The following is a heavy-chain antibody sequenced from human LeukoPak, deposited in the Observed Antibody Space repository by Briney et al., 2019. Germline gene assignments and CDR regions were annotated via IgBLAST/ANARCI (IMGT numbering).Heavy chain of an antibody. CDR3: AREGGSSSKYYYYYYMDV. V-gene: IGHV3-9*01. Sequence: GGSLRLSCAASGFTFDDYAMHWVRQAPGKGLEWVSGISWNSGSIGYADSVKGRFTISRDNAKNSLYLQMNSLRAEDTAVYYCAREGGSSSKYYYYYYMDVWGKGTTVTVSS. D-gene: IGHD6-6*01. CDR1: GFTFDDYA. CDR2: ISWNSGSI. J-gene: IGHJ6*03.